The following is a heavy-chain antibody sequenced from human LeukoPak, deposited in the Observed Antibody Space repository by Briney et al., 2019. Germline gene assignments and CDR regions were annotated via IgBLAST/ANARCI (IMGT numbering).Heavy chain of an antibody. CDR1: GXTFSSYW. D-gene: IGHD3-9*01. J-gene: IGHJ4*02. CDR3: AREGRILTAYYIQTFRDY. V-gene: IGHV3-7*04. Sequence: GGSLRLSCAASGXTFSSYWMSWVRQAPGKGLEWVANIKLGGSETYYVDSVKGRFTVSRDNAKNLLHLQMNSLRAEDTAVYYCAREGRILTAYYIQTFRDYWGQGTLVTVSS. CDR2: IKLGGSET.